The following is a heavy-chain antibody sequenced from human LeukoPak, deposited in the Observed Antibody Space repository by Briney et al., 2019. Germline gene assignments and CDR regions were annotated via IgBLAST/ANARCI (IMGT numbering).Heavy chain of an antibody. D-gene: IGHD6-19*01. CDR3: AKPRAVAGTQHRNYFDY. Sequence: GGSLRLSCAASGFTFSSYGMHWVRQAPGKGLEWVAVISCDGSNKYYADSVKGRFTISRDNSKNTLYLQMNSLRAEDTAVYYCAKPRAVAGTQHRNYFDYWGQGTLVTVSS. CDR1: GFTFSSYG. V-gene: IGHV3-30*18. CDR2: ISCDGSNK. J-gene: IGHJ4*02.